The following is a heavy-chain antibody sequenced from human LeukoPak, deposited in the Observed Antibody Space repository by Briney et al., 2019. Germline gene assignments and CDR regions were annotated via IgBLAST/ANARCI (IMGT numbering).Heavy chain of an antibody. J-gene: IGHJ4*02. D-gene: IGHD1-1*01. CDR1: GASISGGGYY. V-gene: IGHV4-31*03. CDR3: ARVEAATTNPRFDF. Sequence: SQTLSLTCIVSGASISGGGYYWSWIRQHPGKGLDWIGYIGYSGDTYYNPSLKSRFFISVDTSKNLFSLRLSSVTAADTAVYYCARVEAATTNPRFDFWGQGTLVTVSS. CDR2: IGYSGDT.